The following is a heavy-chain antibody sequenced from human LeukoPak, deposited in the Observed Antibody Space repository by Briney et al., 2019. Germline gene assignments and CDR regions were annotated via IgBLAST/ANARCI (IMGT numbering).Heavy chain of an antibody. CDR3: ASGRMDYDYVWGSYLTDY. J-gene: IGHJ4*02. V-gene: IGHV1-69*05. CDR2: IIPIFGTA. CDR1: GYTFTGYY. Sequence: SVKVSCKASGYTFTGYYMHWVRQAPGQGLEWMGGIIPIFGTANYAQKFQGRVTITTDESTSTAYMELSSLRSEDTAVYYCASGRMDYDYVWGSYLTDYWGQGTLVTVSS. D-gene: IGHD3-16*02.